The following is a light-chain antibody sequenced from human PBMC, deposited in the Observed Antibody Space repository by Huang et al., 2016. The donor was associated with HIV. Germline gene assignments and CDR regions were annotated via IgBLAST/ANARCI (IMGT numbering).Light chain of an antibody. CDR3: MQALQTPPYT. Sequence: DIVMTQSPLSLPVTPGEPASISCKSSQSLLHSNGDNYLAWYLQKPGQSPQLLIYLGSNRASGVPDRFSGSGSGTDVTLKINRVEAEDVGVYYCMQALQTPPYTFGQGTKLEIK. J-gene: IGKJ2*01. CDR1: QSLLHSNGDNY. CDR2: LGS. V-gene: IGKV2-28*01.